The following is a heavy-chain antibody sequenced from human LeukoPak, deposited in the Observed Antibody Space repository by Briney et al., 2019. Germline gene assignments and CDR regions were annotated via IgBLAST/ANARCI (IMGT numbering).Heavy chain of an antibody. V-gene: IGHV4-59*08. CDR1: GGSINNYD. D-gene: IGHD2-15*01. CDR2: IYYSGRS. Sequence: SETLSLTCTVSGGSINNYDWSWIRQPPGKGLEWIGCIYYSGRSNYNPSLKSRVTISVDTSKNHFSLRLSSVTAADTAMYYCARHYSPIDYWGQGTLVTVSS. CDR3: ARHYSPIDY. J-gene: IGHJ4*02.